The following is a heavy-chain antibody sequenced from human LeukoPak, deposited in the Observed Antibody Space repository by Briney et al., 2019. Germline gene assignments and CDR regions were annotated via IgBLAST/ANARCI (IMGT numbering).Heavy chain of an antibody. V-gene: IGHV3-23*01. CDR2: ISGSGGRT. J-gene: IGHJ4*02. D-gene: IGHD1-26*01. CDR1: GFTVSSNS. CDR3: ARVGATAYIYSRFEQRQKNYFDY. Sequence: GGSLRLSCTVSGFTVSSNSMSWVRQAPGKGLEWVSGISGSGGRTYYADSVKGRFSISRDNSKDTLYLQMNSLRGEDTAVYYCARVGATAYIYSRFEQRQKNYFDYWGQGTLVTVSS.